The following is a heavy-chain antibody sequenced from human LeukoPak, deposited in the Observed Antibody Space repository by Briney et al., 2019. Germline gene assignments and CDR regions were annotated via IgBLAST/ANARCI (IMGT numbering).Heavy chain of an antibody. Sequence: ASVKASCKASGGTFSSYAISWVRQAPGQGLEWMGGIIPNSGGTNYAQKFQGRVTMTGDTSISTVYMELSRLSSDDTAVYFCAGRPDTAMVPIFDYWGQGTLVTISS. CDR1: GGTFSSYA. J-gene: IGHJ4*02. CDR3: AGRPDTAMVPIFDY. CDR2: IIPNSGGT. V-gene: IGHV1-2*02. D-gene: IGHD5-18*01.